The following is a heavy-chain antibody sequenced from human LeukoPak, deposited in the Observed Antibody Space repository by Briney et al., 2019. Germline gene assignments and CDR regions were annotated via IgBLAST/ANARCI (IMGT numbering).Heavy chain of an antibody. V-gene: IGHV3-33*01. CDR2: IWYDGSNK. D-gene: IGHD3-22*01. Sequence: GRSLRLSCAASGFTFSSYGMHWVRQAPGKGLEWVAVIWYDGSNKYYADCVKGRFTIYRDNSKNTLYLQMNSLRAEDTAVYYCARDYYDSSLDYWGQGTLVTVSS. CDR3: ARDYYDSSLDY. J-gene: IGHJ4*02. CDR1: GFTFSSYG.